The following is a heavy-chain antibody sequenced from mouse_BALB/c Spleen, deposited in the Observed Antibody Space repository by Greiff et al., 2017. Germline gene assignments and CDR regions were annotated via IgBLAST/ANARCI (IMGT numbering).Heavy chain of an antibody. CDR2: IYPGNSDT. CDR3: TRWTDGTWFAY. J-gene: IGHJ3*01. Sequence: EVQLQQSGTVLARPGASVKMSCKASGYTFTSYWMHWVKQRPGQGLEWIGAIYPGNSDTSYNQKFKGKAKLTAVTSTSTAYMELSSLTNEDSAVYYCTRWTDGTWFAYWGQGTLVTVSA. CDR1: GYTFTSYW. D-gene: IGHD2-3*01. V-gene: IGHV1-5*01.